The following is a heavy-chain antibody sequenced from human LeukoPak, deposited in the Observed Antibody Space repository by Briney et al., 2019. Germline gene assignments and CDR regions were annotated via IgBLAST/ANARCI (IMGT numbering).Heavy chain of an antibody. Sequence: GGSLRLSCAASGFTFSSYEMNWVRQAPGKGLEWISYISSSGSTIHYADSVKGRFAISRDNAKNSLYLQMNSLRAEDTAVYYCARGGFDWLLFNYYYYMDVWGKGTTVTISS. J-gene: IGHJ6*03. V-gene: IGHV3-48*03. CDR2: ISSSGSTI. CDR3: ARGGFDWLLFNYYYYMDV. CDR1: GFTFSSYE. D-gene: IGHD3-9*01.